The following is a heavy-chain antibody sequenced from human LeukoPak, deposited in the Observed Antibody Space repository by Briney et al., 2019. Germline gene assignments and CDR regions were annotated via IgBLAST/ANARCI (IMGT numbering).Heavy chain of an antibody. J-gene: IGHJ3*02. V-gene: IGHV3-23*01. D-gene: IGHD3-10*01. Sequence: GGSLRLSCVVSGFTLSSYAMSWVRQAPGKGLEWVAATSSSDSGKYHADSVRGRFTISRDNSKNTVYLQMNSLRAEDAAVYYCARSDGYGLIGIWGQGTMVTVSS. CDR2: TSSSDSGK. CDR1: GFTLSSYA. CDR3: ARSDGYGLIGI.